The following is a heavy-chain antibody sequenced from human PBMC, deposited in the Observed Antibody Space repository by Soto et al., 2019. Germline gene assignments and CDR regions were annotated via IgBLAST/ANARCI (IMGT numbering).Heavy chain of an antibody. CDR3: ARVFKTMSFYYGMDV. V-gene: IGHV4-31*03. J-gene: IGHJ6*02. CDR1: GGSINSGGYY. D-gene: IGHD3-22*01. CDR2: IYYTGST. Sequence: QVQLQESGPGLVKPSQTLSLFCTVSGGSINSGGYYWSWIRQLPGKGLEWIGYIYYTGSTYYNPSLKSRITISVDTSANQSSLKLSYLTAADTAIYFCARVFKTMSFYYGMDVGGQGTAVGVSS.